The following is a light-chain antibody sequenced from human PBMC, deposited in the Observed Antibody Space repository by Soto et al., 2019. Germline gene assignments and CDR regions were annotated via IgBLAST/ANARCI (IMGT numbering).Light chain of an antibody. CDR3: QTFDIGLSAWV. CDR2: ANS. Sequence: QSVLTQPPSMSGAPGQRVTISCTGSRSNIGAGYDVHWYQQFSGKAPKLLIFANSNRPSGVPGRFSGSKSGTSASLAITGLQAEDEADYYCQTFDIGLSAWVFGGGTKLTVL. CDR1: RSNIGAGYD. J-gene: IGLJ3*02. V-gene: IGLV1-40*01.